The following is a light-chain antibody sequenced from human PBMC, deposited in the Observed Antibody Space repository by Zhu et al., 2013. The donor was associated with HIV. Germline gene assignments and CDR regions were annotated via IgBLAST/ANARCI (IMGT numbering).Light chain of an antibody. CDR1: QSVSSN. J-gene: IGKJ1*01. V-gene: IGKV3-15*01. Sequence: IVMTQSPATLSVSPGERATLSCRASQSVSSNLAWFQQKPGQAPRLLIYGASTRATGIPARFSGSGSGTDFTLTISSLQSEDFAVYYCQQYSNWWTFGQGTKVEVK. CDR2: GAS. CDR3: QQYSNWWT.